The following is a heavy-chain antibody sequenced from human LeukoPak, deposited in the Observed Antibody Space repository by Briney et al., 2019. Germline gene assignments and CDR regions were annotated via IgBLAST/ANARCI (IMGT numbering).Heavy chain of an antibody. Sequence: SQTLSLTCALSGDSVSSDSATWDWIRQSPSRGLEWLGRTYYRSTWLRDYVPSVRGRVTINADTSKNQFSLLLQSVSPDDSAVYYCVRRGDGNYYFDYWGQGTLVTVSS. D-gene: IGHD3-16*01. CDR2: TYYRSTWLR. CDR3: VRRGDGNYYFDY. V-gene: IGHV6-1*01. CDR1: GDSVSSDSAT. J-gene: IGHJ4*02.